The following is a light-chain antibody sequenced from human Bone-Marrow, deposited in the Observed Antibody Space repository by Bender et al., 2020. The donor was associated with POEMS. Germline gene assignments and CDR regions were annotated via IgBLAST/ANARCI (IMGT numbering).Light chain of an antibody. V-gene: IGLV1-44*01. CDR3: AAWDDSLNGLWV. J-gene: IGLJ3*02. CDR2: SSH. CDR1: SSNIGAHA. Sequence: QSVLTQPPSASGTPGQRVTISCSGGSSNIGAHAVNWYQHLPGTAPKLLIYSSHRRPSEVPDRFSGSRSGTSASLAISGLQSEDEATYYCAAWDDSLNGLWVFGGGTKLTVL.